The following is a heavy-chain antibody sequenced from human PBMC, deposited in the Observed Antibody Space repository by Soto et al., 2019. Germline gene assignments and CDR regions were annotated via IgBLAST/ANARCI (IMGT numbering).Heavy chain of an antibody. J-gene: IGHJ4*02. D-gene: IGHD1-7*01. CDR1: GGSFTSNNW. CDR2: IYRTGST. V-gene: IGHV4-4*02. Sequence: QVQLQESGPGLVKPSGTLLLTCAVSGGSFTSNNWWTWVRQPPGQGLEWIGGIYRTGSTNYNPSLKSRVTISLDKSENQFSLKVTSLTAADTAVYYCASRDPGTSVDYWGQGTLVTVSS. CDR3: ASRDPGTSVDY.